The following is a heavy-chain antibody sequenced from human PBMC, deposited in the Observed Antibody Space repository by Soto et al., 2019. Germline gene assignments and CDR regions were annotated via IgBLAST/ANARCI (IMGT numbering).Heavy chain of an antibody. J-gene: IGHJ4*02. Sequence: QITLKESGPTLVKPTQTLTLTCTFSGFSLSTSGVGVGWIRQPPGKALEWLALIYWDDDKRYSPSLKSRPTITKDTSKNQVVLTRTNMDPVDTATYYCAHSGAAGTPPPYFDYWGQGTLVTVSS. CDR3: AHSGAAGTPPPYFDY. V-gene: IGHV2-5*02. CDR1: GFSLSTSGVG. CDR2: IYWDDDK. D-gene: IGHD6-13*01.